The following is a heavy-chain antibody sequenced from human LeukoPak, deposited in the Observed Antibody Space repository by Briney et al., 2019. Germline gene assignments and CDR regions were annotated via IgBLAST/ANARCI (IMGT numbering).Heavy chain of an antibody. CDR3: ARLASMAAAGVYYYYGMDV. J-gene: IGHJ6*02. CDR2: IYHSGTP. V-gene: IGHV4-30-2*01. CDR1: GGALSSGGYY. Sequence: PSQTLSLTCTVSGGALSSGGYYWTWIRQPPGKGLEWVGNIYHSGTPYYNPSLKSRVTLSVDRSKNQFSLKMTSVTAADTAVYYCARLASMAAAGVYYYYGMDVWGQGTTVTVSS. D-gene: IGHD6-13*01.